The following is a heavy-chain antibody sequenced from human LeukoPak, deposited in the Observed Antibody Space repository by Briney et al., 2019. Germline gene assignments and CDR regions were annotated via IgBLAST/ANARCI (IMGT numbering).Heavy chain of an antibody. CDR1: GYTFTGYY. D-gene: IGHD5-24*01. CDR2: INPNSGGT. J-gene: IGHJ3*02. Sequence: ASVKVSCKASGYTFTGYYMHWVRQGPGQGLEWMGWINPNSGGTNYAQKSQGRVTMTRDTSISTDYLELSRLRADDTAVYYCAIGTIRWLGAPRWAFDIWGQGTMVTVSS. CDR3: AIGTIRWLGAPRWAFDI. V-gene: IGHV1-2*02.